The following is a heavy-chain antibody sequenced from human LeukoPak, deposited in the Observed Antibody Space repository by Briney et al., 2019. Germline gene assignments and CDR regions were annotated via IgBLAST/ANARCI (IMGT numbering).Heavy chain of an antibody. Sequence: GESLKISCKGSGYSFTSYWIGWVRQMPGKGLEWMGIIYPGDSDTRYSPSFQGQVTISADKSISTAYLQWSSLKASDTAMYYCAGLAYSSSYYYYMDVWGRGTMVTVSS. CDR3: AGLAYSSSYYYYMDV. CDR2: IYPGDSDT. CDR1: GYSFTSYW. J-gene: IGHJ6*03. D-gene: IGHD6-6*01. V-gene: IGHV5-51*01.